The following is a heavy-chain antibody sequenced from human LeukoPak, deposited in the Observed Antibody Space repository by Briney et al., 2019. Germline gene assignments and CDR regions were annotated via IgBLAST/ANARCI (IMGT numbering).Heavy chain of an antibody. J-gene: IGHJ4*02. CDR2: ISGSGGST. Sequence: GGSLRLSCAASGFTFSSYAMSWVRQAPGKGLEWVSAISGSGGSTYYADSVKGRFTISRDNSKNTLYLQMNSLGAEDTAVYYCAKGPEDIVVVPAAIGWGQGTLVTVSS. V-gene: IGHV3-23*01. CDR1: GFTFSSYA. D-gene: IGHD2-2*01. CDR3: AKGPEDIVVVPAAIG.